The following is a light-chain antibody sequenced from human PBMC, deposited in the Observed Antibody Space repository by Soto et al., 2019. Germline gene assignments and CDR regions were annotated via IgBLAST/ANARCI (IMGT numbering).Light chain of an antibody. V-gene: IGLV2-8*01. CDR2: EVN. Sequence: LAQPPSASGSRGQSVTISCTGSSSDVGGYNYVSWYQQQPGKAPKLIIYEVNKRPSGVPDRFAGSKSGNTASLTVSGLQAEDEADYHCCSFAGSGTFPYVFGTGTKVTVL. CDR3: CSFAGSGTFPYV. J-gene: IGLJ1*01. CDR1: SSDVGGYNY.